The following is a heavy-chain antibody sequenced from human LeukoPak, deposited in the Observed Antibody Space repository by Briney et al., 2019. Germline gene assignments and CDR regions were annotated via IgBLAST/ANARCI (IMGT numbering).Heavy chain of an antibody. Sequence: PSETLSLTCTVSGGSISSYYWSWLRQPPGKGLEWIGYIYYSGGTNYNPSLKSRVTISVDTSKNQFSLKLSSVTAADTAVYYCARAYDSSGYYHAFDIWGQGTMVTVSS. CDR1: GGSISSYY. J-gene: IGHJ3*02. CDR3: ARAYDSSGYYHAFDI. V-gene: IGHV4-59*01. D-gene: IGHD3-22*01. CDR2: IYYSGGT.